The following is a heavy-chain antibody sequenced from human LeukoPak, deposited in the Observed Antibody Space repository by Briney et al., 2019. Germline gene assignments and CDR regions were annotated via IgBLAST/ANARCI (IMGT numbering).Heavy chain of an antibody. CDR3: ARAYGSGSSYHPDY. CDR1: GYSFTAYY. D-gene: IGHD3-10*01. V-gene: IGHV1-2*02. Sequence: ASVKVSCKASGYSFTAYYMYWVRQAPGQGLEYMGWINPNSGGTNSSQKFQDRVTLTRDTSISTAYMELSSLTSDDTAIYYCARAYGSGSSYHPDYWGQGTLVTVSS. CDR2: INPNSGGT. J-gene: IGHJ4*02.